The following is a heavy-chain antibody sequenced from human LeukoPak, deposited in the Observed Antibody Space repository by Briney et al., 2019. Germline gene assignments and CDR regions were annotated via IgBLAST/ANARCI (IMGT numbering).Heavy chain of an antibody. D-gene: IGHD4-23*01. CDR3: ARGPNKYDGGNSGSAWFDP. J-gene: IGHJ5*02. CDR1: GYTFTGYY. CDR2: INPNSGNT. Sequence: ASVKVSCKASGYTFTGYYMHWVRQAPGQGLEWMGWINPNSGNTGYAQKFQGRVTMTRNTSISTAYLELSSLTSEDTAVYYCARGPNKYDGGNSGSAWFDPWGQGSLVTVSS. V-gene: IGHV1-8*02.